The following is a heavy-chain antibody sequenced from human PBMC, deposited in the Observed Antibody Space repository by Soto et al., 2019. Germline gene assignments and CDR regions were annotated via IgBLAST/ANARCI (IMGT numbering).Heavy chain of an antibody. Sequence: SVKVSCKASGGTFSSYAISWVRQAPGQGLEWMGGIIPIFGTANYAQKFQGRVTITADESTSTAYMELSSLRSEDTAVYYCARVGVVIKALDYWGQGTLVTVSS. CDR1: GGTFSSYA. J-gene: IGHJ4*02. D-gene: IGHD3-3*01. CDR2: IIPIFGTA. V-gene: IGHV1-69*13. CDR3: ARVGVVIKALDY.